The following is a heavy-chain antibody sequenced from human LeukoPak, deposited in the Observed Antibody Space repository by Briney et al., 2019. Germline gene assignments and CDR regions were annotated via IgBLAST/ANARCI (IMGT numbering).Heavy chain of an antibody. Sequence: GGSLRLSCAASGFTFSSYEMNRVRQAPGKGLEWVSYISSSGSTIYSADSVKGRFTVSRDNAKNSLYLQMNSLRAEDTAVYYCARGPYGGNRVWGQGTLVTVSS. J-gene: IGHJ4*02. D-gene: IGHD4-23*01. CDR2: ISSSGSTI. CDR3: ARGPYGGNRV. CDR1: GFTFSSYE. V-gene: IGHV3-48*03.